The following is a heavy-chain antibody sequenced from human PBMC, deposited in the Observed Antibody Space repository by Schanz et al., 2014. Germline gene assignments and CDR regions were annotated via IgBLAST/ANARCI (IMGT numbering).Heavy chain of an antibody. J-gene: IGHJ2*01. Sequence: EVQLVESGGGLIQPGGSLRLSCAASGFGFSSYSMNWVRQAPGKGLEWVSYISSASSTINYADSVKGRFTISRDNAKNSLSLQMNSLRPEDTAVYYCARNRGSGGQSWYFDLWGRGTLVTVSS. V-gene: IGHV3-48*01. D-gene: IGHD1-26*01. CDR2: ISSASSTI. CDR1: GFGFSSYS. CDR3: ARNRGSGGQSWYFDL.